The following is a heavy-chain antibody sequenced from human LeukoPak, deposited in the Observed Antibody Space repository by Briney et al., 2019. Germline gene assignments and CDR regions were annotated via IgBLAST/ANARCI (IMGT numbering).Heavy chain of an antibody. CDR2: IIPIFGTA. D-gene: IGHD5-18*01. V-gene: IGHV1-69*05. CDR1: GGTFSSYA. J-gene: IGHJ6*03. CDR3: ARALWDTAMVTFDYYYYYMDV. Sequence: ASVKVSCKASGGTFSSYAISWVRQAPGQGLEWMGGIIPIFGTANYAQKFQGRVTITTDESTSTAYMELSSLRSEGTAVYYCARALWDTAMVTFDYYYYYMDVWGKGTTVTVSS.